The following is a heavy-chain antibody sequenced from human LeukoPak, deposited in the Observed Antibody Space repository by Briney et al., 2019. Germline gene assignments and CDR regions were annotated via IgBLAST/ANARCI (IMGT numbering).Heavy chain of an antibody. CDR2: MNPNSGNT. Sequence: GASVKVSCKASGYTFTSYDINWVRQATGQGLEWMGWMNPNSGNTGYAQKFQGRVTMTRNTSISTAYMELSSLRSEDTAVYYCARGFKDKLMATIGSDFDYWGQGTLVTVS. J-gene: IGHJ4*02. CDR1: GYTFTSYD. CDR3: ARGFKDKLMATIGSDFDY. V-gene: IGHV1-8*01. D-gene: IGHD5-24*01.